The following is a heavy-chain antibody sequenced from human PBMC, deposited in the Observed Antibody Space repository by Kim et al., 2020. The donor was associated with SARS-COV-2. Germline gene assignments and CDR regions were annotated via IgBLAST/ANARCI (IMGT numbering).Heavy chain of an antibody. CDR2: IRSKANSYAT. CDR3: TRVPGTTLVFWVGFDI. D-gene: IGHD1-1*01. CDR1: GFTFSGSA. J-gene: IGHJ3*02. Sequence: GGSLRLSCAASGFTFSGSAMHWVRQASGKGLEWVGRIRSKANSYATAYAASVKGRFTISRDDSKTTAYLQLNSLKTEDTAVSYCTRVPGTTLVFWVGFDIWGQGTMVTVSS. V-gene: IGHV3-73*01.